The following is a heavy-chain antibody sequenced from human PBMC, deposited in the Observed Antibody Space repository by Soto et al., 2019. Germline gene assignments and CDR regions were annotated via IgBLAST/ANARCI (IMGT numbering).Heavy chain of an antibody. CDR2: VKSDGST. V-gene: IGHV3-74*01. CDR3: ARGLKNYYGMDV. CDR1: GFTFSTYW. Sequence: EVQLVESGGGLVQPGGSLRLSCAASGFTFSTYWMHWVRQIPGKGLEWVSCVKSDGSTYYADPVKGRFTISRDNAWNTVYLQMNRLRAEDTALYYCARGLKNYYGMDVWGQGTTVTVSS. J-gene: IGHJ6*02.